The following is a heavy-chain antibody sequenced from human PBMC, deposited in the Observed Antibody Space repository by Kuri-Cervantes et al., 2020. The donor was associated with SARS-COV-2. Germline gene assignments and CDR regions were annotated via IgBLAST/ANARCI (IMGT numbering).Heavy chain of an antibody. CDR2: LWEDGSNE. J-gene: IGHJ4*02. CDR1: GFTFSTFG. CDR3: ARAVYNSGFFDF. D-gene: IGHD2-8*01. Sequence: GESLKISCAASGFTFSTFGMHWVRQAPGKGPEWVAGLWEDGSNEKYADSVKGRFSISRDNSKKMLYLQMNSLRDEDTAVCYCARAVYNSGFFDFWGQGTLVTVSS. V-gene: IGHV3-33*08.